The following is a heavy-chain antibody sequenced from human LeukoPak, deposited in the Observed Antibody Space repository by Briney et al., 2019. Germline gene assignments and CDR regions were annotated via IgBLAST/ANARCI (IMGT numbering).Heavy chain of an antibody. J-gene: IGHJ4*02. Sequence: QPGGSLRLSCAASGLTFSSHWMHWVRQAPGQGLVWVSRIKGDGISTNYADSVKGRFTISRDIAKNTLYLQMNSLRAEDTGVYYCAKDHYWSIDYWGRGTLVTVSS. D-gene: IGHD3-3*01. CDR1: GLTFSSHW. V-gene: IGHV3-74*01. CDR2: IKGDGIST. CDR3: AKDHYWSIDY.